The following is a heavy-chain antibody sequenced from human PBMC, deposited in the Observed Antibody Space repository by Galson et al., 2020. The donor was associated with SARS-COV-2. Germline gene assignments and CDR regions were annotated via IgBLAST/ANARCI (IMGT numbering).Heavy chain of an antibody. CDR1: GVTFSPLW. V-gene: IGHV3-7*01. Sequence: GESLKISCAAPGVTFSPLWMSWVRQAPGRGLEVGANIKQDGSEQYYVDSGKGRFTISRENAKNLLNLKMNSLRVEDTAIYYCARDRGYQDAFDIWGQGTMVTVSS. CDR2: IKQDGSEQ. J-gene: IGHJ3*02. CDR3: ARDRGYQDAFDI. D-gene: IGHD2-2*01.